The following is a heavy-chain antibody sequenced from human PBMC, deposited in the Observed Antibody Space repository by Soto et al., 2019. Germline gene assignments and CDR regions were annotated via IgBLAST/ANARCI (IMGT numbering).Heavy chain of an antibody. CDR2: IYPGDSDT. J-gene: IGHJ4*02. Sequence: PGESLKISCKGSGYSLTSYWIGWVRQMPGKGLEWMGIIYPGDSDTRYSPSFQGQVTISADKSISTAYLQWSSLKASDTAMYYCARGGYYIAAAGAIDYWGQGPLVTVSP. D-gene: IGHD6-13*01. CDR1: GYSLTSYW. CDR3: ARGGYYIAAAGAIDY. V-gene: IGHV5-51*01.